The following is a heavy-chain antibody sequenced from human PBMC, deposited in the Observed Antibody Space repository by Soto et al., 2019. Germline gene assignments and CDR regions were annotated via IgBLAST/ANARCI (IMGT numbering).Heavy chain of an antibody. CDR1: GGSISSYY. V-gene: IGHV4-59*01. CDR3: ARDRGWVTTVTDYYYYYGMDV. CDR2: IYYSGST. Sequence: PSETLSLTCTVSGGSISSYYWSWIRQPPGKGLEWIGYIYYSGSTNYNPSLKSRVTISVDTSKNQFSLKLSSVTAADTAVYYCARDRGWVTTVTDYYYYYGMDVWGQGTTVTVSS. J-gene: IGHJ6*02. D-gene: IGHD4-4*01.